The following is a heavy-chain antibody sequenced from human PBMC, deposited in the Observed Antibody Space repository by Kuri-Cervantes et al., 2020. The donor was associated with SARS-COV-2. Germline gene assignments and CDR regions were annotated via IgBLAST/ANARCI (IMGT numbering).Heavy chain of an antibody. J-gene: IGHJ4*02. CDR3: AKLGSRRHYED. CDR1: GFTFSSYA. D-gene: IGHD4-17*01. V-gene: IGHV3-23*01. CDR2: ISGSGGST. Sequence: GGSLRLSCAASGFTFSSYAMSWVRQAPGKGLKWVSAISGSGGSTYYADSVKGRFTISRGNSKNTLYLQMNSLRAEDTAVYYCAKLGSRRHYEDWGQGTLVTVSS.